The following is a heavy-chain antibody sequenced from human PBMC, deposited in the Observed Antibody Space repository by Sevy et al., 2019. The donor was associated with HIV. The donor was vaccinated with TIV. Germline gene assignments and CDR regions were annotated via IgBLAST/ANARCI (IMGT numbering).Heavy chain of an antibody. D-gene: IGHD1-26*01. V-gene: IGHV3-7*03. CDR3: ARRPIVVATFFDY. J-gene: IGHJ4*02. CDR1: GFTFSSYW. Sequence: GGSLRLSCAASGFTFSSYWMSWVRQAPGKGLEWVANIKQDGSEKYYVDSVKGRFTISRDNAKNSLYLQMNSLRAEDTAVYYCARRPIVVATFFDYWGQGTLVTVSS. CDR2: IKQDGSEK.